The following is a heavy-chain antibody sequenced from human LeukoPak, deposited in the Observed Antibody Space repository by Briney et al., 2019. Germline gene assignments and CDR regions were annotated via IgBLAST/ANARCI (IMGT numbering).Heavy chain of an antibody. CDR3: ARDGGSSWFEYYFDY. V-gene: IGHV3-21*01. J-gene: IGHJ4*02. Sequence: PGGSLRLSCAASGFTFSSYSMTWVRQAPGKGLEWVSSISSSSSYIYYADSVKGRFTISRDNAKNSLYLQVNSLRAEDTAVYYCARDGGSSWFEYYFDYWGQGTLVTVSS. D-gene: IGHD6-13*01. CDR2: ISSSSSYI. CDR1: GFTFSSYS.